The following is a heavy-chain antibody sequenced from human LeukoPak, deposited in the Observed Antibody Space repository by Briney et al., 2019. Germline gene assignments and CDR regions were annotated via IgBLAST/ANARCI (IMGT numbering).Heavy chain of an antibody. Sequence: GESLKISCKGSGYSFTSYWIGWVRQMPGKGLEWMGIIYHGDSDIRYSPSFQGQVTISADKSISTAYLQWRSLKASDTAIYYCARHSSYYYMDVWGKGTTVTISS. J-gene: IGHJ6*03. CDR1: GYSFTSYW. V-gene: IGHV5-51*01. CDR3: ARHSSYYYMDV. CDR2: IYHGDSDI.